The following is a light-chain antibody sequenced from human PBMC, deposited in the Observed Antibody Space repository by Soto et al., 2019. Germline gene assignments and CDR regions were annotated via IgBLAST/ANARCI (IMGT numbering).Light chain of an antibody. J-gene: IGKJ1*01. CDR1: QMINKW. Sequence: DIQMTQSPSTLSASVGDRVTITCRASQMINKWLAWYQQKPGKAPKLLIYEASNLQSGVPSRFSGSGSGTEFTLTITTLLPDDFATYYCQQYKNYEWTLGQGTKVDIK. CDR2: EAS. V-gene: IGKV1-5*03. CDR3: QQYKNYEWT.